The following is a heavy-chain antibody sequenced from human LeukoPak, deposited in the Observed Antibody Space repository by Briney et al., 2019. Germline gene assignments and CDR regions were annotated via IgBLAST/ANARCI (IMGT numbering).Heavy chain of an antibody. V-gene: IGHV3-23*01. Sequence: PGGSLTLSCAASGFSFSSYAMNWVRQAPGKGLEWVSSISGSGGSTYYADSVKGRFTISRDNSKNTLSLQMKSLRAEDTAVYNCARGTTSGSWPYYYFDYWGQGTLVTVSS. CDR2: ISGSGGST. CDR3: ARGTTSGSWPYYYFDY. CDR1: GFSFSSYA. D-gene: IGHD1-26*01. J-gene: IGHJ4*02.